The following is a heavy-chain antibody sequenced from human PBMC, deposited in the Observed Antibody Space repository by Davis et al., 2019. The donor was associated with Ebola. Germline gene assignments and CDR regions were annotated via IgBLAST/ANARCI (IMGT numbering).Heavy chain of an antibody. J-gene: IGHJ4*02. CDR3: ARVGAIKGVDS. Sequence: SETLSLTCTVSGGSISSGDYYWSWIRQPPGKGLEWIGYIYYSGSTYYNPSLKSRVTISVDTSKNQFSLKLSSVTAADTAVYYCARVGAIKGVDSWGQGTLVTVSS. CDR2: IYYSGST. V-gene: IGHV4-30-4*01. CDR1: GGSISSGDYY. D-gene: IGHD3-10*01.